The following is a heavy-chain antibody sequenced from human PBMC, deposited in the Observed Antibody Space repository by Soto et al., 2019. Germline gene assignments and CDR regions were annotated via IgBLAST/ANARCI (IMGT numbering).Heavy chain of an antibody. V-gene: IGHV1-2*04. J-gene: IGHJ3*02. CDR2: INPNSGGT. CDR3: ARLSNTAMGRAFDI. Sequence: ASEKVSCKASGYTFTGYYMHWVRQAPGQGLEWMGWINPNSGGTNYAQKFQGWVTMTRDTSISTAYMELSRLRSDDTAVYYCARLSNTAMGRAFDIWGQGTMVTVSS. CDR1: GYTFTGYY. D-gene: IGHD5-18*01.